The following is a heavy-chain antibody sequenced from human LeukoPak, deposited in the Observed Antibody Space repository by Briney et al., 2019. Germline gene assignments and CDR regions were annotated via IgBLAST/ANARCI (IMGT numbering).Heavy chain of an antibody. CDR3: ARGWRHIAAPLDY. Sequence: SETLSLTCTVSGGSISSYYWSWIRQPPGKGLEWMGYIYYSGSTNYNPSLKSRVTISVDTSKNQFSLKLSSVTAADTAVYYCARGWRHIAAPLDYWGQGTLVTVSS. CDR2: IYYSGST. D-gene: IGHD6-25*01. CDR1: GGSISSYY. J-gene: IGHJ4*02. V-gene: IGHV4-59*01.